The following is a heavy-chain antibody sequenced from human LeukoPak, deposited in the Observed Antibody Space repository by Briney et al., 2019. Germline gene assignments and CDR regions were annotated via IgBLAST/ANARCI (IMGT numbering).Heavy chain of an antibody. CDR2: IYYSGRT. V-gene: IGHV4-59*01. Sequence: SETLSLTCTVSGGSISSYYWSWIRQPPGKRLEWIGYIYYSGRTDYNPSLKSRLTISVDTSKNQFSLKLSSVTAADTAVCYCARGGPTYGSQYYFDYWGQGTLVTVSS. CDR1: GGSISSYY. J-gene: IGHJ4*02. D-gene: IGHD4-17*01. CDR3: ARGGPTYGSQYYFDY.